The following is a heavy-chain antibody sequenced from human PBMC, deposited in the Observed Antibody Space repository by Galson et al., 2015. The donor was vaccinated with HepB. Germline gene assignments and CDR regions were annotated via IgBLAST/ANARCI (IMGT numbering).Heavy chain of an antibody. D-gene: IGHD2-2*01. CDR2: INANTGNP. CDR1: GYTFNSYA. Sequence: SVKVSCKASGYTFNSYAINWVRQAPGQGLEWMGWINANTGNPTYAQGFTGRFVFSLDTSVTTAYLQISSLKTEDTAVDYCARAVYCSSTSCYYYYGMDVWGQGTTVTVSS. CDR3: ARAVYCSSTSCYYYYGMDV. V-gene: IGHV7-4-1*02. J-gene: IGHJ6*02.